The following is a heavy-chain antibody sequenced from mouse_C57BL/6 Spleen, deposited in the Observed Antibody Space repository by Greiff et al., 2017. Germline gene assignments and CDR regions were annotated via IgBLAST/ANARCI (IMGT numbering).Heavy chain of an antibody. CDR3: ARGGYQGNCDY. Sequence: QVQLQQPGAELVRPGSSVKLSCKASGYTFTSYWMHWVKQRPIQGLEWIGNIDPSDSETHYNQKFKDKATLTVDKSSSTAYMQLSSLTSEDSAVYYCARGGYQGNCDYWGQGTTLTVSS. D-gene: IGHD2-14*01. CDR1: GYTFTSYW. J-gene: IGHJ2*01. V-gene: IGHV1-52*01. CDR2: IDPSDSET.